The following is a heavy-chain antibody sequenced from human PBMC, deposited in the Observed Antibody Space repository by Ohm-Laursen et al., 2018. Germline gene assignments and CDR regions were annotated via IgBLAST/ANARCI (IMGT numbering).Heavy chain of an antibody. CDR3: GRWNDY. CDR1: GFTFSSYG. Sequence: SLRLSCTASGFTFSSYGIHWVRQAPGKGLEWVSYISASTTTIYYADSVKGRFTISRDNSKNSLFLQMDSLRAEDTAVYYCGRWNDYWGQGTLVTVSS. CDR2: ISASTTTI. D-gene: IGHD1-1*01. V-gene: IGHV3-48*04. J-gene: IGHJ4*02.